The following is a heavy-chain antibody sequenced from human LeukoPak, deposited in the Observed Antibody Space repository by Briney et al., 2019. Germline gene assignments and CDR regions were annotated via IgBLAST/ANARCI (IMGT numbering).Heavy chain of an antibody. CDR1: GFTFDNTG. J-gene: IGHJ4*02. V-gene: IGHV3-20*04. CDR3: ARGEIGTSGFDY. Sequence: GGSLRLSCSASGFTFDNTGISWVSQHPRNGLELVSCINLNAGSTSYADSVKCRFTISRDNAKNSVYLQMNSLRAEDTALYYCARGEIGTSGFDYWGQGTLVTVSS. D-gene: IGHD1-7*01. CDR2: INLNAGST.